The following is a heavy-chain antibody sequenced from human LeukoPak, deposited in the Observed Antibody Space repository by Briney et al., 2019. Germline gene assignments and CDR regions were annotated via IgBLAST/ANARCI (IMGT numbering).Heavy chain of an antibody. V-gene: IGHV4-39*07. CDR2: IYYSGST. CDR3: ARNPSYDSSGYYYRDPYYFDY. J-gene: IGHJ4*02. Sequence: SETLSLTCTVSGGSISSSSYYGGWIRQPPGKGLEWIGSIYYSGSTYYNPSLKSRVTISVDKSKNQFSLKLSSVTAADTAVYYCARNPSYDSSGYYYRDPYYFDYWGQGTLVTVSS. CDR1: GGSISSSSYY. D-gene: IGHD3-22*01.